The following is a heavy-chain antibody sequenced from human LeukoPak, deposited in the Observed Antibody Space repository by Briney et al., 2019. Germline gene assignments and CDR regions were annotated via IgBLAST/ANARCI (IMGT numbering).Heavy chain of an antibody. CDR2: NYTSGST. J-gene: IGHJ6*03. CDR1: GGSISSGSYY. CDR3: ARDRAGFGELFHKNYYHMDV. Sequence: SETLSLTCTVSGGSISSGSYYWSWIRQPAGKGLEWIGRNYTSGSTNYNPSLKSRVTISVDTSKNQFSLKLSSVTAADTAVYYCARDRAGFGELFHKNYYHMDVWGKGTTVTISS. V-gene: IGHV4-61*02. D-gene: IGHD3-10*01.